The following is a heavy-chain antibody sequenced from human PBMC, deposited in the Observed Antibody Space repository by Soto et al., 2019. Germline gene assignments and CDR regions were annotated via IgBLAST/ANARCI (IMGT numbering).Heavy chain of an antibody. V-gene: IGHV3-23*01. CDR3: AKVGGYCSGGSCYSTLYFDY. D-gene: IGHD2-15*01. CDR1: GFTFSSYA. J-gene: IGHJ4*02. Sequence: EVQLLESGGGLVQPGGSLRLSCAASGFTFSSYAMSWVRQAPGKGLEWVSAISGSGGSTYYADSVKGRFTISRDNSKNTLYLQMNSLRAEDTAVYYCAKVGGYCSGGSCYSTLYFDYWGQGTLVTVSS. CDR2: ISGSGGST.